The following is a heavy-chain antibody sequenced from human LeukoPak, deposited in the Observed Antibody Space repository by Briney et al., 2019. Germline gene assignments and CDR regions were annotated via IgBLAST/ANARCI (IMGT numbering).Heavy chain of an antibody. Sequence: KASETLSLTCTVSGGSISSYYWSWIRQPPGKGLEWIGSIYYSGSTYYNPSLKSRVTISVDTSKNQFSLKLSSVTAADTAVYYCARSNLMYYYDSPTDYWGQGTLVTVSS. CDR3: ARSNLMYYYDSPTDY. D-gene: IGHD3-22*01. J-gene: IGHJ4*02. V-gene: IGHV4-59*05. CDR1: GGSISSYY. CDR2: IYYSGST.